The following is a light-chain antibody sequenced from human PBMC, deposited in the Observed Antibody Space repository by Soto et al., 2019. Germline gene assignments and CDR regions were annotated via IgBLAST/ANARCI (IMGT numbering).Light chain of an antibody. J-gene: IGLJ2*01. V-gene: IGLV2-14*03. CDR3: QSYDSSLSDVV. Sequence: QSALTQPASVSGSPGQSITISCSGTSSDIGTYDFVSWYQHLPGKAPKLLIYGNSNRPSGVPDRFSGSKSGTSASLAITGLQAEDEADYYCQSYDSSLSDVVFGGGTKLTVL. CDR2: GNS. CDR1: SSDIGTYDF.